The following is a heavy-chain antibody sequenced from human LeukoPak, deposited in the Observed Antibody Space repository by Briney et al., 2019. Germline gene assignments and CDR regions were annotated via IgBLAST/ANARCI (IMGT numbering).Heavy chain of an antibody. CDR3: AKGRNDFWSGSRIDAFDI. J-gene: IGHJ3*02. Sequence: GRSLRLSCAASGFTFSSYGMHWVRQAPGKGLEWVAVISYDGSNKYYADSVKGRFTISRDNSKNTLYLQMNSLRAEDTAVYHCAKGRNDFWSGSRIDAFDIWGQGTMVTVSS. CDR2: ISYDGSNK. D-gene: IGHD3-3*01. V-gene: IGHV3-30*18. CDR1: GFTFSSYG.